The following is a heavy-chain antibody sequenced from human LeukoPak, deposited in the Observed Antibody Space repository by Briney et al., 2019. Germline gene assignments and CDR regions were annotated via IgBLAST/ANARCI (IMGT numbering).Heavy chain of an antibody. CDR1: GCTFTSYA. V-gene: IGHV7-4-1*02. Sequence: ASVKVSCKASGCTFTSYAMNWVRQAPGQGLEWMGWINTNTGNPTYAQGFTGRFVFSLDTSVSTAYLQISSLKAEDTAVYYCARVEVVPAAIAYYYYYYMDVWGKGTTVTVS. J-gene: IGHJ6*03. CDR3: ARVEVVPAAIAYYYYYYMDV. CDR2: INTNTGNP. D-gene: IGHD2-2*01.